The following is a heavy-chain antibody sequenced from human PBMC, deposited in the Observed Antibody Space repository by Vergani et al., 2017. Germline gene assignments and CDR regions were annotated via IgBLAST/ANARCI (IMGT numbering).Heavy chain of an antibody. CDR2: INPSGGST. D-gene: IGHD2-15*01. Sequence: QVQLVQSGAEVKKPGASVKVSCKASGYTFTSYYMHWVRQAPGQGLEWMGIINPSGGSTSYAQKFQGRVTMTRDTSTSTVYMELSSLRSEDTAVYYCAREGCSGGSCYRVRGLYYYGMDVWGQGP. CDR1: GYTFTSYY. CDR3: AREGCSGGSCYRVRGLYYYGMDV. J-gene: IGHJ6*02. V-gene: IGHV1-46*01.